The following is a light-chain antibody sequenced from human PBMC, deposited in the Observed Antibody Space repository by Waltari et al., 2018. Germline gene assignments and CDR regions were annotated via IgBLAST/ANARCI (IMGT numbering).Light chain of an antibody. V-gene: IGKV3-15*01. CDR2: EAS. CDR1: QIISSN. J-gene: IGKJ5*01. Sequence: EIVMTHSPDTLSVSLGERATFSCRASQIISSNLAWYQQKPRHGPRLLIYEASTRATSTPARFSGSGSGTDFTLTISSLQSEDSAVYYCQQYNHWPPITFGQGTRLEIK. CDR3: QQYNHWPPIT.